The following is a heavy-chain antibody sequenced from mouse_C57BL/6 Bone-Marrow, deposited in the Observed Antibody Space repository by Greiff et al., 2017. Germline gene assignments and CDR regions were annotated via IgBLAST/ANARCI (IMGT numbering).Heavy chain of an antibody. CDR2: IDPSDSYT. Sequence: QVQLQQPGAELVRPGTSVKLSCKASGYTFTSYWMHWVKQRPGQGLEWIGVIDPSDSYTNYNQKFKGKATLTVDTSSSTAYMQLSSLTSEDSAVDYCARTYYDYEEFAYWGQGTLVTVSA. CDR1: GYTFTSYW. V-gene: IGHV1-59*01. CDR3: ARTYYDYEEFAY. J-gene: IGHJ3*01. D-gene: IGHD2-4*01.